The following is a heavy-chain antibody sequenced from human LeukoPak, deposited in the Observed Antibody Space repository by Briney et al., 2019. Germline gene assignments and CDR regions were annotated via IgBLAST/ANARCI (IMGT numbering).Heavy chain of an antibody. CDR3: VSQLGGTTFH. D-gene: IGHD1/OR15-1a*01. J-gene: IGHJ4*02. CDR2: VYYNGIT. CDR1: GVSINTYC. Sequence: SETLSLTCTVSGVSINTYCGSWIRQPPGKGLEGIGYVYYNGITNYNPSLKSRVSISLDTSKNQFSLSLTSVTAAATAVYYCVSQLGGTTFHWGQGTLVTVSS. V-gene: IGHV4-59*01.